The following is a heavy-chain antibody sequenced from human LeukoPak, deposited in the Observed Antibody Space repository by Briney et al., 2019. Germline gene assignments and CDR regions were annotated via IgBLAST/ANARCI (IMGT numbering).Heavy chain of an antibody. Sequence: SQTLSLTCTVSGGSISSGDYYWSWIRQPPGKGLEWIGYIYYSGSTYYNPSLKSRVTISVDTSKNQFSLKLSSVTAADTAVYYCARVGDSSGYPFGYWGQGTLVTVSS. V-gene: IGHV4-30-4*01. D-gene: IGHD3-22*01. J-gene: IGHJ4*02. CDR1: GGSISSGDYY. CDR2: IYYSGST. CDR3: ARVGDSSGYPFGY.